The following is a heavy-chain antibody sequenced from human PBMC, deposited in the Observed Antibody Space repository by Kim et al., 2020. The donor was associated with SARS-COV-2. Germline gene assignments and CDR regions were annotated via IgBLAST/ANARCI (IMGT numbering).Heavy chain of an antibody. CDR2: ISSNGGST. J-gene: IGHJ6*03. V-gene: IGHV3-64*01. CDR1: GFTFSSYA. D-gene: IGHD2-2*01. Sequence: GGSLRLSCAASGFTFSSYAMHWVRQAPGKGLEYVSAISSNGGSTYYANSVKGRFTISRDNSKNTLYLQMGSLRAEEMAVYYCARGYCISTSCYPGAYYMDVWGKGPTVTASS. CDR3: ARGYCISTSCYPGAYYMDV.